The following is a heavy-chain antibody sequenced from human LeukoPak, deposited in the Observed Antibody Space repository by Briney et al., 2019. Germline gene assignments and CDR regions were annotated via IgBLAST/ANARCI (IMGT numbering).Heavy chain of an antibody. CDR2: IRYDGSSK. CDR1: GFIFSNYA. Sequence: GGSLRLSCAASGFIFSNYAMHWVRQAPGKGLEWLAYIRYDGSSKYYADFVKGRFTISRDYSKNTLYLHMNSLRAEDTAVYYCARDQAGSGHYADYWGQGTLVTVSS. D-gene: IGHD3-10*01. V-gene: IGHV3-30*02. CDR3: ARDQAGSGHYADY. J-gene: IGHJ4*02.